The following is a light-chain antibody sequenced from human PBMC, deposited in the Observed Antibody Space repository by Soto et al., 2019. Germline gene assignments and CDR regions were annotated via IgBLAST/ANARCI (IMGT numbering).Light chain of an antibody. CDR3: QQYGGMWA. CDR2: DAS. V-gene: IGKV1-5*01. J-gene: IGKJ1*01. Sequence: DIQMTQSPSTLSASVGDRVTITCRASQSISNRLAWYQQKPGKAPKVVIYDASSLESGVPSRFRGSRSGTEFILTINSLQPDDFPTYYCQQYGGMWAVGQGTQVDSK. CDR1: QSISNR.